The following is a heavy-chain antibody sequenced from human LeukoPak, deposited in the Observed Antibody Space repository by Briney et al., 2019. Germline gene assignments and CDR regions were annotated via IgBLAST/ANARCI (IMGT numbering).Heavy chain of an antibody. V-gene: IGHV1-69*01. Sequence: SVKVSCKASGGTFNSYAISWVRQAPGQGLEWMGGIIPIFGTANYAQKFQGRVTITADESTSTAYMELSSLRSEDTAVYYCAVKIVVVPGPFDYWGQGTLVTVSS. CDR3: AVKIVVVPGPFDY. J-gene: IGHJ4*02. CDR2: IIPIFGTA. D-gene: IGHD2-2*01. CDR1: GGTFNSYA.